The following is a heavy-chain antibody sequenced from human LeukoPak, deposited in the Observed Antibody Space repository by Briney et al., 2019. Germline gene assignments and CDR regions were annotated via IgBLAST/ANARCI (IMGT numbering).Heavy chain of an antibody. CDR2: IYSGGST. CDR3: ARGYWGKGAFDI. J-gene: IGHJ3*02. CDR1: GFTFSSYW. Sequence: GGSLRLSCAASGFTFSSYWMSWVRQAPGKGREWVSVIYSGGSTYYADSVKGRFTISRDNSKNTLYLQMNSLRAEDTAVYYCARGYWGKGAFDIWGQGTMVTVSS. V-gene: IGHV3-53*01. D-gene: IGHD7-27*01.